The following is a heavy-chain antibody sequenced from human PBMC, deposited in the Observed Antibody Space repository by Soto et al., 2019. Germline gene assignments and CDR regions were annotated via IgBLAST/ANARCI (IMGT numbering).Heavy chain of an antibody. J-gene: IGHJ6*02. Sequence: GTSVKVSCKDSGGTFSSNAISWVRQAPGQGLEWMGGIIPIFGTANYAQKFQGRVTITADESTSTAYMELSSLRSEDTAVYYCARGNNDFWSGRYYYGMDVWGQGTTVTVSS. CDR2: IIPIFGTA. V-gene: IGHV1-69*13. D-gene: IGHD3-3*01. CDR1: GGTFSSNA. CDR3: ARGNNDFWSGRYYYGMDV.